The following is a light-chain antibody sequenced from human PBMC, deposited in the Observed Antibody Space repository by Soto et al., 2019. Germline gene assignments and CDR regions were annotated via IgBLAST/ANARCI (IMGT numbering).Light chain of an antibody. CDR2: DNN. CDR3: GTWDSSLHSWV. J-gene: IGLJ3*02. V-gene: IGLV1-51*01. CDR1: SSNIGNKY. Sequence: QSVLTQPPSVSAAPGQKVTISCSGSSSNIGNKYVSWYQQFPGTAPKLLIYDNNSRPSGIPDRFSGSKSGTSATLGITGLQTGDEADYYCGTWDSSLHSWVFGGGTKLTVL.